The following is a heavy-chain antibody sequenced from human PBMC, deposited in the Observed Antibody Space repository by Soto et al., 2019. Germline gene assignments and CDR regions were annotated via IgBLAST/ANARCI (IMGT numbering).Heavy chain of an antibody. CDR3: ASRGRGSSSGRRKNSFDY. D-gene: IGHD6-6*01. J-gene: IGHJ4*02. CDR1: GGCFSGYY. V-gene: IGHV4-34*01. CDR2: INHSGST. Sequence: SETLSLTCAVYGGCFSGYYWSWIRQPPGKGLEWIGEINHSGSTNYNPSLKSRVTISVDTSKNRFSLKLSSVTAADTAVYYCASRGRGSSSGRRKNSFDYWGQGTLVTVSS.